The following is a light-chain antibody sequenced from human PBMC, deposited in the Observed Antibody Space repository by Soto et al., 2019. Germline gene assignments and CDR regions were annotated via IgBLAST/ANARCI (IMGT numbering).Light chain of an antibody. CDR3: QQYNSYSRT. CDR2: KAS. V-gene: IGKV1-5*03. CDR1: QTIGSW. J-gene: IGKJ1*01. Sequence: DIQMTQSPSTLSGSVGDRVTITCGASQTIGSWLAWYQQKPGKAPKLLIYKASTLKSGIPSRFSGSGSGTEFTLTISSLQPDDFATYYCQQYNSYSRTFGQGTKVDIK.